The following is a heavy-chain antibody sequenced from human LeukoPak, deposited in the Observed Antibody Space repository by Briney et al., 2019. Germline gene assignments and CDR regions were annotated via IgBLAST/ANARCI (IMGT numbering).Heavy chain of an antibody. CDR2: INNDGSST. V-gene: IGHV3-74*03. Sequence: PGGSLRLSCAASGFTFSSYWMHWVRQAPGKGLVWVSRINNDGSSTTHADSVKGRFTISRDNAKNTLYLQMNSLRVEDTAVYYCVRDKEYGDYPFDYWGQGTLVTVSS. J-gene: IGHJ4*02. CDR1: GFTFSSYW. D-gene: IGHD4-17*01. CDR3: VRDKEYGDYPFDY.